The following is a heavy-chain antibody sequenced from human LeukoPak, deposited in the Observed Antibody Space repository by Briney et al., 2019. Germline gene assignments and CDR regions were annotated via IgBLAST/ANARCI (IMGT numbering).Heavy chain of an antibody. V-gene: IGHV1-69*13. CDR2: IIPIFGTA. J-gene: IGHJ6*02. Sequence: GASVKVSCKASGGTFISYAISWVRQAPGQGLEWMGGIIPIFGTANYAQKFQGRVTITADESTSTAYMELSSLRSEDTAVYYCARPPEYDFWSGYYAPGSDDYYYYYGMDVWGQGTTVTVSS. D-gene: IGHD3-3*01. CDR1: GGTFISYA. CDR3: ARPPEYDFWSGYYAPGSDDYYYYYGMDV.